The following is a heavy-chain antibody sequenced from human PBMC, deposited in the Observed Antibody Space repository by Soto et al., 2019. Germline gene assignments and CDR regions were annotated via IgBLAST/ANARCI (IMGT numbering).Heavy chain of an antibody. Sequence: GGSLRLSCAASVFTFSSYSVNWVRQAPGRGLEWVSSISSSSSYIYYADSVKGRFTISRDNAKNSLYLQMNSLRAEDTAVYYCAREPVVAATGWFDPWGQGTLVTVSS. D-gene: IGHD2-15*01. CDR2: ISSSSSYI. CDR3: AREPVVAATGWFDP. J-gene: IGHJ5*02. CDR1: VFTFSSYS. V-gene: IGHV3-21*01.